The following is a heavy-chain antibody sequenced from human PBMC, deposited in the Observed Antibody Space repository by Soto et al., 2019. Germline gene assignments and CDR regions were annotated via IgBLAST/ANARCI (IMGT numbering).Heavy chain of an antibody. D-gene: IGHD3-10*01. CDR1: GFTFSSYG. Sequence: QVQLVESGGGVVQPGRSLRLSCAASGFTFSSYGMHWVRQAPGKGLEWVAVIWYDGSNKYYADSVKGRFTISRDNSKNTLYLQMNSLRAEDTAVYYCASQWFGELLDAFDIWGQGTMVTVSS. CDR2: IWYDGSNK. V-gene: IGHV3-33*01. J-gene: IGHJ3*02. CDR3: ASQWFGELLDAFDI.